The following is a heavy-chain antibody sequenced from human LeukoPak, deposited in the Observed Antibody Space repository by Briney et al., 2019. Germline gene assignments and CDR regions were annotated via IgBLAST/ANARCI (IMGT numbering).Heavy chain of an antibody. J-gene: IGHJ6*03. D-gene: IGHD3-22*01. CDR2: IYSRGST. CDR1: GGSISSSNYY. CDR3: ARGTGDSSGYYYYYYYYMDV. Sequence: SETLSLTCIVSGGSISSSNYYWGWIRQSPGKGLEWIGSIYSRGSTYYNPSLKSRVIVSSDMSKNQFSLMLNSVTAADTAVYYCARGTGDSSGYYYYYYYYMDVWGKGTTVTVSS. V-gene: IGHV4-39*07.